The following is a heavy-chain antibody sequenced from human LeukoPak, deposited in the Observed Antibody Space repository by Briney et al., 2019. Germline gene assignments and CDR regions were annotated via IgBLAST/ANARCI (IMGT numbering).Heavy chain of an antibody. CDR1: GGSLTNYY. V-gene: IGHV3-11*04. CDR2: ISTAGNLI. D-gene: IGHD2-15*01. J-gene: IGHJ4*02. CDR3: ARTVGGHFDF. Sequence: LSLTCAVYGGSLTNYYWSWIRQPPGKGLEWVSYISTAGNLINYADSVRGRFTISRDNAKNSLYLYMSSLTPEDTAVYYCARTVGGHFDFRGQGTLVTVSS.